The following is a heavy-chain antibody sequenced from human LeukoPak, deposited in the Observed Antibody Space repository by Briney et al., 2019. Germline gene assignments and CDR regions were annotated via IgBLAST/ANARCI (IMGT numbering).Heavy chain of an antibody. V-gene: IGHV3-23*01. J-gene: IGHJ6*02. CDR1: GFTFSSYA. D-gene: IGHD6-6*01. CDR2: ICCSGGST. CDR3: AKDRCPIYIEYSSSSCGMDV. Sequence: GGSLRLSCAASGFTFSSYAMSWVRQAPGKGLEWVSAICCSGGSTYYADSVKGRFTISRDNSKNTLYLQMNSLRADDTAVYYCAKDRCPIYIEYSSSSCGMDVWGQGTTVTVSS.